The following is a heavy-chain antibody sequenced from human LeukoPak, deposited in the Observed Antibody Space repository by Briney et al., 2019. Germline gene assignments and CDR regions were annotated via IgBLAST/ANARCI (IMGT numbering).Heavy chain of an antibody. Sequence: PGGSLRLSCAASGFTFSSYAMSWVRQAPGKGLEWVSAISGSGGSTYYADSVKGRFTISRDNSKNTLYLQMNSLRAEDTAVYHCATHPGSTIPPFDYWGQGTLVTVSS. CDR3: ATHPGSTIPPFDY. J-gene: IGHJ4*02. CDR1: GFTFSSYA. D-gene: IGHD1-26*01. V-gene: IGHV3-23*01. CDR2: ISGSGGST.